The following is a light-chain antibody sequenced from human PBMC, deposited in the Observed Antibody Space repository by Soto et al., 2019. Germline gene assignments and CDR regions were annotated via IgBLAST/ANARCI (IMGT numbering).Light chain of an antibody. V-gene: IGLV2-14*01. J-gene: IGLJ2*01. Sequence: QSVLTQPASVSGSPGQSITISCTGTSSDVGAFNYVSWYQQHPGNAPKFLIYEVTNRPSGVSNRFSGSKSGNTASLTISGLQAEEEAAYYCSSYTTSNNVVFGGGTNLTVL. CDR1: SSDVGAFNY. CDR2: EVT. CDR3: SSYTTSNNVV.